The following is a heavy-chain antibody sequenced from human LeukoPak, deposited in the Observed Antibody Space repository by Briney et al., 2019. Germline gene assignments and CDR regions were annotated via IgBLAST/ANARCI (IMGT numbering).Heavy chain of an antibody. D-gene: IGHD4-17*01. Sequence: PSETLSLTCTVSGGSISSYYWSWIRQPPGKGLEWIGYIYYSGSTNYNPSLKSRATISVDTSKNQFSLKLSSVTAADTAVYYCARDPYGDSYYFDYWGQGTLVTVSS. J-gene: IGHJ4*02. V-gene: IGHV4-59*01. CDR3: ARDPYGDSYYFDY. CDR2: IYYSGST. CDR1: GGSISSYY.